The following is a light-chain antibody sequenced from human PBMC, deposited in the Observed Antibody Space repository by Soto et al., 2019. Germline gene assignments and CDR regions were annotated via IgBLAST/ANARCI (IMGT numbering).Light chain of an antibody. V-gene: IGLV2-14*01. J-gene: IGLJ1*01. Sequence: QSALTQPASVSGSPGQSITISCTGTASDVGGYNFVSWYQKHPGKAPKLIIYDVSDRASGVSNRFSGSKSGNTAFLIISGLQAEDEADYYCTSYTSNSTPYVFGGGTKVTVL. CDR2: DVS. CDR1: ASDVGGYNF. CDR3: TSYTSNSTPYV.